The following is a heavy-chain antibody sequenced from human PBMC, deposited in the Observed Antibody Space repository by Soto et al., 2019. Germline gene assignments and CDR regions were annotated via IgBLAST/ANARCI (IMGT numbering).Heavy chain of an antibody. Sequence: ESLKISCQTSDEIFHKYCITWVRQLPGRGLEWVGRIDPSDSYTTYNPTLKGHVILSVDKSRNTAYVQWTSLRASHTAMYFCGRDFGSGHADVWGEGTLVTDSS. V-gene: IGHV5-10-1*01. CDR3: GRDFGSGHADV. CDR1: DEIFHKYC. CDR2: IDPSDSYT. D-gene: IGHD1-26*01. J-gene: IGHJ1*01.